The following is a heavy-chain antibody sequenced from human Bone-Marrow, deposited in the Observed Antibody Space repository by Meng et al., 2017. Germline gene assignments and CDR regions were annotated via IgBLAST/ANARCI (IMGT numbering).Heavy chain of an antibody. J-gene: IGHJ6*02. CDR1: GFTFSSYG. Sequence: GESLKISCAASGFTFSSYGMHWVRQAPGKGLEWVAVIWYDGSNKYYADSVKGRFTISRDNSKNTLYLQMNSLRAEDTAVYYCARDRHARIAVAGKGYYYYGMDVWGQGTTVTVSS. CDR2: IWYDGSNK. V-gene: IGHV3-33*01. CDR3: ARDRHARIAVAGKGYYYYGMDV. D-gene: IGHD6-19*01.